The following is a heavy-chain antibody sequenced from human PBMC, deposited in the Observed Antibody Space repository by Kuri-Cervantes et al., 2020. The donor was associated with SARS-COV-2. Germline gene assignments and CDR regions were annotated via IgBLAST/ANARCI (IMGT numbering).Heavy chain of an antibody. CDR1: GYSISSGYY. J-gene: IGHJ4*02. D-gene: IGHD7-27*01. V-gene: IGHV3-11*04. CDR2: ISSSGSTI. Sequence: LSLTCAVSGYSISSGYYWGWIRQPPGKGLEWVSYISSSGSTIYYADSVKGRFTISRDNAKNSLYLQMNSLRAEDTAVYYCARIGELGIPDYWGQGTLVTVSS. CDR3: ARIGELGIPDY.